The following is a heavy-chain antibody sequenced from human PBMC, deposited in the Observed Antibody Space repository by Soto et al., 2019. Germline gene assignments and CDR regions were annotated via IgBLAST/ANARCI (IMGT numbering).Heavy chain of an antibody. Sequence: QVQLVESGGGVVQPGRSLRLSCAASGFTFSSYGMHWVRQAPGKGLEWVAVIWYDGSNKYYADSVKGRFTISRDNSKNSLYLQMNSLRAEDTAVYYCARGGYCSGGSCYSRGNDYSGQRTLVTVSS. V-gene: IGHV3-33*01. D-gene: IGHD2-15*01. J-gene: IGHJ4*02. CDR3: ARGGYCSGGSCYSRGNDY. CDR1: GFTFSSYG. CDR2: IWYDGSNK.